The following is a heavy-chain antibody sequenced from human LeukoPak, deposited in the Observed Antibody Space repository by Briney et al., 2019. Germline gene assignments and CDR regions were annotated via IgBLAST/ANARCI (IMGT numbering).Heavy chain of an antibody. D-gene: IGHD1-20*01. CDR2: IHQSGST. CDR1: GGSFCGYY. V-gene: IGHV4-34*01. J-gene: IGHJ4*02. CDR3: ARLYNWNPYIDY. Sequence: PSETLSLTCAVYGGSFCGYYWSWIRQPPGKGLEWVGEIHQSGSTNYNPTHKRRDTIPIDPSKNQFSLKLSSVTAADTAVYYCARLYNWNPYIDYWGQGTLVTVSS.